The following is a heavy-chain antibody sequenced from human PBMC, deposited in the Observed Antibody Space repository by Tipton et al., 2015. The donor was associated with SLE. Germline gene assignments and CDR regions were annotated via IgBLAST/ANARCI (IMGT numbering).Heavy chain of an antibody. J-gene: IGHJ4*02. CDR2: IKEDGSEK. CDR3: ASGNWAGSGF. Sequence: SLRLSCAASAFRFSSYWMNWVRQGPGKGLEWVTSIKEDGSEKYYVDSVKGRITISRDNAKNSLYLQMNRLRAEDTAGYYCASGNWAGSGFWGQGTLVTVSS. V-gene: IGHV3-7*01. D-gene: IGHD5-12*01. CDR1: AFRFSSYW.